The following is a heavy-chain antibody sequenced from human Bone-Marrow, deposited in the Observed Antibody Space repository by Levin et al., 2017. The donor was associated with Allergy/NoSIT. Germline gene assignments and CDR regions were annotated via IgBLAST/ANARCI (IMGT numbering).Heavy chain of an antibody. CDR2: IGYSGST. J-gene: IGHJ4*02. D-gene: IGHD5-12*01. CDR1: GGSITRGDW. Sequence: SETLSLTCVVSGGSITRGDWWSWVRQTPGKGLEWIGEIGYSGSTNYNPSLQSRVTLSIDTSKNQFSLKLTSVTAADTAVYCARLPKWQYYYFDSWGPGTVVTVSS. CDR3: ARLPKWQYYYFDS. V-gene: IGHV4-4*02.